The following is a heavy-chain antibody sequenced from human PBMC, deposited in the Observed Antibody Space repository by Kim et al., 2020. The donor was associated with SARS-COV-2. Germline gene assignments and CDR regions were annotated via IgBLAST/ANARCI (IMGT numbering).Heavy chain of an antibody. CDR2: ISSSSSYI. J-gene: IGHJ4*02. Sequence: GGSLRLSCAASGFTFSSYSMNWVRQAPGKGLEWVSSISSSSSYIYYADSVKGRFTISRDNAKNSLYLQMNSLRAEDTAVYYCARGHVVVAAKIGYWGQGTLVTVSS. D-gene: IGHD2-15*01. CDR1: GFTFSSYS. CDR3: ARGHVVVAAKIGY. V-gene: IGHV3-21*01.